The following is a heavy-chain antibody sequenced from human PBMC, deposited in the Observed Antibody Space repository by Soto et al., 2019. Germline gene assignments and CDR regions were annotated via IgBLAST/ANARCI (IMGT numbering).Heavy chain of an antibody. D-gene: IGHD3-9*01. Sequence: PSETLSLTCTVSGGSISSSSYYWGWIRQPPGKGLEWIGSIYYSGSTYYNPSLKSRVTISVDTSKNQFSLKLSSVTAADTAVYYCARGPHILTGYTHWYFDLWGRGTLVTVSS. CDR1: GGSISSSSYY. J-gene: IGHJ2*01. V-gene: IGHV4-39*01. CDR3: ARGPHILTGYTHWYFDL. CDR2: IYYSGST.